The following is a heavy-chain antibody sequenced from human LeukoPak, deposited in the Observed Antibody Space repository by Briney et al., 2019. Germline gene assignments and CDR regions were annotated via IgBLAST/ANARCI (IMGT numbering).Heavy chain of an antibody. CDR2: IRYYGSNK. CDR1: GFTFSSYG. CDR3: AKDSSFIVVVTDTPVKYYYYMYV. J-gene: IGHJ6*03. D-gene: IGHD2-2*01. V-gene: IGHV3-30*02. Sequence: PGGSLRLSCAASGFTFSSYGMHWVRQAPGKGLEWVAFIRYYGSNKYYADSVKGRFTISRENSKKTLYLQMNSLRAEDTAVYYCAKDSSFIVVVTDTPVKYYYYMYVWGKGTTVTVSS.